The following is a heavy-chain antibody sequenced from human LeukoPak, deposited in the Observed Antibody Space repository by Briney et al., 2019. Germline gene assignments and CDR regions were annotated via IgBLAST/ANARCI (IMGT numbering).Heavy chain of an antibody. D-gene: IGHD6-19*01. CDR2: IYRCGNT. J-gene: IGHJ4*02. CDR3: ARAYSGWYFDY. CDR1: GGSLSSYD. V-gene: IGHV4-4*07. Sequence: PSETLSLTCTVPGGSLSSYDWNWIRQPAGKGLECIRHIYRCGNTSYSPPLESRVTISGHTSKNQFSLRVSSVTAADAALYYCARAYSGWYFDYWGQGTLVTVSS.